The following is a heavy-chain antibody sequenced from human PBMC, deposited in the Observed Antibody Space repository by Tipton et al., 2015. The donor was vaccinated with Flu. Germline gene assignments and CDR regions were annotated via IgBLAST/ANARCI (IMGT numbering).Heavy chain of an antibody. D-gene: IGHD3-10*02. CDR1: TFSVSGIVY. J-gene: IGHJ4*02. CDR2: FYPSGTS. Sequence: TLSLTCTVSTFSVSGIVYWGWVRQPPGKGLEWLGCFYPSGTSYYNPSLRSRVVISVDTSKNQFSLKLTSVTAADTAVYYCARLSYYDVDLKNFYFDYWGQGALVTVSS. V-gene: IGHV4-38-2*02. CDR3: ARLSYYDVDLKNFYFDY.